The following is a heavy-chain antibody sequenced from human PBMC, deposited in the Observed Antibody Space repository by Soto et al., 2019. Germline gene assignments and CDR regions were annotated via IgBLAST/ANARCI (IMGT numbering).Heavy chain of an antibody. V-gene: IGHV4-39*01. D-gene: IGHD5-18*01. Sequence: SETLSLTCTVSGGSISRGDYYWSWIRQPPGKGLERIGSIYYSGSTYYTPSLKSRVTISVDTSKNQFSLKLSSVTAADTAVYYCVCIFSGGYGYGFYYYGMDVWGQGTTVTVSS. CDR2: IYYSGST. CDR1: GGSISRGDYY. CDR3: VCIFSGGYGYGFYYYGMDV. J-gene: IGHJ6*02.